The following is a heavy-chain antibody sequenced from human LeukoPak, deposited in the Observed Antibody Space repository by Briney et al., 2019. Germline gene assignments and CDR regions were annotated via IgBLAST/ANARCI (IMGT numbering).Heavy chain of an antibody. CDR1: GFTFSSYS. J-gene: IGHJ4*02. D-gene: IGHD3-9*01. V-gene: IGHV3-48*01. CDR3: AKSDSYDILTGYYIVDY. CDR2: ISSSSSTI. Sequence: PGGSLRLSCAASGFTFSSYSMNRVRQAPGKGLEWVSYISSSSSTIYYADSVTGRFTISRDNANNSLYLQMNSLRAEDTAVYYCAKSDSYDILTGYYIVDYWGQGTLVTVSS.